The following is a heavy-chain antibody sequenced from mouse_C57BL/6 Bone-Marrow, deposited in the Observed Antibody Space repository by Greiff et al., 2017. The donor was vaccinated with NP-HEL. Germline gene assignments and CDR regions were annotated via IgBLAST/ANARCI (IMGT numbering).Heavy chain of an antibody. CDR3: ARLRYYAMDY. D-gene: IGHD1-1*01. V-gene: IGHV2-9-1*01. CDR2: IWTGGGT. J-gene: IGHJ4*01. CDR1: GFSLTSYA. Sequence: VKLQESGPGLVAPSQSLSITCTVSGFSLTSYAISWVRQPPGKGLEWLGVIWTGGGTNYNSALKSRLSISQDNSKSQVFLKRNSLQTDATARYYCARLRYYAMDYWGQGTSVTVSS.